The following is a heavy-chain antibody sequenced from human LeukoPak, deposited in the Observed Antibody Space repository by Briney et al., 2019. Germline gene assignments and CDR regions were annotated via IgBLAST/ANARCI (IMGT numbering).Heavy chain of an antibody. J-gene: IGHJ3*02. CDR3: ARDGPIDAFDI. CDR2: IWYDGSNK. CDR1: GFTFSSYG. V-gene: IGHV3-33*01. Sequence: GGSLRLSCAASGFTFSSYGMHWVRQAPGKGLEWVAVIWYDGSNKYHADSVKGRFTISRDNSKNTLYLQMNSLRAEDTAVYYCARDGPIDAFDIWGQGTMVTVSS.